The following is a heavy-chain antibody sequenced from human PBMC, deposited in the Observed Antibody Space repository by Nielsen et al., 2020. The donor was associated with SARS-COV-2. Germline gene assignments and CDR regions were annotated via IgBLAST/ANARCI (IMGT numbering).Heavy chain of an antibody. CDR1: GYTLTELS. D-gene: IGHD6-13*01. CDR2: FDPEDGET. J-gene: IGHJ6*02. Sequence: ASVKVSCKVSGYTLTELSMHWVRQAPGKGLEWMGGFDPEDGETIYAQKFQGRVTMTEDTSTDTAYMELSSLRSEDTALYYCATLADIEGSYYYGMDVWGQGTTVTVSS. V-gene: IGHV1-24*01. CDR3: ATLADIEGSYYYGMDV.